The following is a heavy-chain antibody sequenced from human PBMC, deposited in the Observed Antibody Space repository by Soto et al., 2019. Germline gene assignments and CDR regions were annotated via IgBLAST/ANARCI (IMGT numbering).Heavy chain of an antibody. CDR2: ISYDGSNK. J-gene: IGHJ6*02. D-gene: IGHD5-18*01. CDR3: AKSSYGIQLWSPYYYYGMDV. V-gene: IGHV3-30*18. CDR1: GFTFSSYG. Sequence: PGGSLRLSCAASGFTFSSYGMHWVRQAPGKGLEWVAVISYDGSNKYYADSVKGRFTISRDNSKNTLYLQMNSLRAEDTAVYYCAKSSYGIQLWSPYYYYGMDVWGQVTTVTVSS.